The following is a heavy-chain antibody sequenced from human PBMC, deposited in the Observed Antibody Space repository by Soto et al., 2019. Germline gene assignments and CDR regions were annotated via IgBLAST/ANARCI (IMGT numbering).Heavy chain of an antibody. V-gene: IGHV3-74*01. CDR3: ARGGAVGRGDAIDI. Sequence: EVKLVESGGGSVQPGESLRVSCAASGFTFRNQWMHWVRQVPGKGLVWVARINGDGTRTSYADFVKGRFTISRDNAQNLLFLQLNSLRGDDTALYHCARGGAVGRGDAIDIWGPGTTVAVSS. J-gene: IGHJ3*02. CDR2: INGDGTRT. CDR1: GFTFRNQW. D-gene: IGHD3-10*01.